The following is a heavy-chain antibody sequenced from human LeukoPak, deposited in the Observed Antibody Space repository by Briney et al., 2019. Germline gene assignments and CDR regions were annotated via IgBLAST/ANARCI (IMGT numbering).Heavy chain of an antibody. CDR3: ALRVVPADSEYYYYGMDV. CDR1: GFTFSSYA. CDR2: ISGSGGST. J-gene: IGHJ6*02. V-gene: IGHV3-23*01. Sequence: PGGSLRLSCAASGFTFSSYAMSWVRQAPGKGLEWVSAISGSGGSTYYADSVKGRFTISRDNSKNTLYLQMNSLRAEDTAVYYCALRVVPADSEYYYYGMDVWGQGTTVTVSS. D-gene: IGHD2-2*01.